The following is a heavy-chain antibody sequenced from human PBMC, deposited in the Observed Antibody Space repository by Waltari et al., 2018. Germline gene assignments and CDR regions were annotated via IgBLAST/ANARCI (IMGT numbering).Heavy chain of an antibody. CDR2: ITGSGDSV. CDR3: ARDWRRSLEYLDWLLFALDY. J-gene: IGHJ4*02. Sequence: ELQLLEAGGGSVQPGGSLRLSCGASGFTFSSHAMSWVRWAPGKGLEWVSAITGSGDSVFNAGPVKGRFTVSRDNSKNTLFLEMNSLRAEDTAVYFCARDWRRSLEYLDWLLFALDYWGQGTLVTVSS. D-gene: IGHD3-9*01. V-gene: IGHV3-23*01. CDR1: GFTFSSHA.